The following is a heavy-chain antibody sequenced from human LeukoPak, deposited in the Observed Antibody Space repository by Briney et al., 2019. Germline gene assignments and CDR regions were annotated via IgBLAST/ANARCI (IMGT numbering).Heavy chain of an antibody. CDR1: GFTFSSYW. D-gene: IGHD3-9*01. CDR3: ARVVEGLTDYFDY. Sequence: GGSLRFSCAASGFTFSSYWMSWVRQAPGKGLEWVANIKQDGNEKYYADSVKGRFTISRDNSKNTLYLQMNSLRAEDTAVYYCARVVEGLTDYFDYWGQGTLVTVSS. V-gene: IGHV3-7*03. J-gene: IGHJ4*02. CDR2: IKQDGNEK.